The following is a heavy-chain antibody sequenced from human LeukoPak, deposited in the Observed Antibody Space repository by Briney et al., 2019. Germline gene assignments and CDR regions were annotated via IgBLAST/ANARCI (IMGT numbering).Heavy chain of an antibody. Sequence: GGSLRLSCAASGFTFSSHWMSWVRQAPGKGLECVANINQDGYEKYYVDSVKGRFTVSRDNAKNSLYLQMNSLRAEDTAVYYCARDSEYSSSFASDIWGPGTVVTVSS. V-gene: IGHV3-7*01. J-gene: IGHJ3*02. CDR1: GFTFSSHW. CDR3: ARDSEYSSSFASDI. CDR2: INQDGYEK. D-gene: IGHD6-13*01.